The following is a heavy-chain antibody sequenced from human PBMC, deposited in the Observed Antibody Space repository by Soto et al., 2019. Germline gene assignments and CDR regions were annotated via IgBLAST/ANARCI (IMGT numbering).Heavy chain of an antibody. D-gene: IGHD4-17*01. CDR2: INPDGSRT. Sequence: EVQLVESGGDLVQPGGSLRLSCAASGFTFSSYWMHWVRQAPGKGLVWVSRINPDGSRTSYADSVKGRFTISRDNAKNTLYLQMNSLGAEDTAVYYCPRVAVTTYYFDYWGQGTLVTVSS. J-gene: IGHJ4*02. V-gene: IGHV3-74*01. CDR1: GFTFSSYW. CDR3: PRVAVTTYYFDY.